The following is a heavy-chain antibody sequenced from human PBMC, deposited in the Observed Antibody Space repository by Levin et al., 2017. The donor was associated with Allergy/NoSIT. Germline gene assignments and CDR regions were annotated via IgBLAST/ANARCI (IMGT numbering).Heavy chain of an antibody. V-gene: IGHV3-74*01. CDR2: VDTDGGNK. Sequence: GGSLRLSCVASGFTFSIHWMHWVRQAPGKGLVWVSRVDTDGGNKNYADSVRGRFTISRDNVKNTLYLQMNSLSAEDTAVYYCVRVGMGPALDAWGKGTLVTVS. D-gene: IGHD1-14*01. CDR3: VRVGMGPALDA. CDR1: GFTFSIHW. J-gene: IGHJ5*02.